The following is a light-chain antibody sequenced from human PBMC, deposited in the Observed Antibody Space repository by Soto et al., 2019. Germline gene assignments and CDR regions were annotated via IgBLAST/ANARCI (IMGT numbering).Light chain of an antibody. CDR2: WGS. Sequence: DIVMTQSPLSLPVTPGEPASISCRSSQSLLHSIGYNCLDRYVQKPGQSPQLLIYWGSIRASGVPDRFSGSGSGTDFTLKISRVEAEDVGHYYCMQCLQSLYTFGQGTKLEIK. V-gene: IGKV2-28*01. CDR1: QSLLHSIGYNC. CDR3: MQCLQSLYT. J-gene: IGKJ2*01.